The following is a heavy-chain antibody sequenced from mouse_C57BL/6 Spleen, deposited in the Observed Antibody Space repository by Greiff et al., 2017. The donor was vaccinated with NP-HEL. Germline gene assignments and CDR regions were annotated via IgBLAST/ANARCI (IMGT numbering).Heavy chain of an antibody. J-gene: IGHJ3*01. D-gene: IGHD1-1*01. CDR2: INPSTGGT. CDR3: AGDYGSSPWFAY. V-gene: IGHV1-42*01. Sequence: VQLKESGPELVKPGASVKISCKASGYSFTGYYMNWVKQSPEKSLEWIGEINPSTGGTTYNQKFKAKATLTVDKSSSTAYMQLKSLTSEDSAVYYCAGDYGSSPWFAYWGQGTLVTVSA. CDR1: GYSFTGYY.